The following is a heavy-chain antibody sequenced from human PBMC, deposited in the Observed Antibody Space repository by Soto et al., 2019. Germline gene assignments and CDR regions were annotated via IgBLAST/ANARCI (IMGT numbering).Heavy chain of an antibody. CDR1: GFTFSDYY. J-gene: IGHJ6*02. V-gene: IGHV3-11*06. CDR3: ARDRPKLVRMPSTPTYGMDV. D-gene: IGHD6-13*01. Sequence: QVQLVESGGGLVKPGGSLRLSCAASGFTFSDYYMSWIRQAPGKGLEWVSYISSSSSYTNYADSVKGRFTISRDNAKNSLYLQMNSLRAEDTAVYYCARDRPKLVRMPSTPTYGMDVWGQGTTVTVSS. CDR2: ISSSSSYT.